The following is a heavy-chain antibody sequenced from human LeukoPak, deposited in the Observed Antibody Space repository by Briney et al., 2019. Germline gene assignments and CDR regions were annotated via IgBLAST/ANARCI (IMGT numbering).Heavy chain of an antibody. CDR1: GGSISSSGYY. D-gene: IGHD4-17*01. CDR3: AREATVTTGNWFDP. J-gene: IGHJ5*02. CDR2: IYYSGST. V-gene: IGHV4-61*08. Sequence: ETLSLTCTVSGGSISSSGYYWSWIRQPPGKGLEWIGYIYYSGSTNYNPSLKSRVTISVDTSKNQFSLKLSSVTAADTAVYYCAREATVTTGNWFDPWGQGTLVTVSS.